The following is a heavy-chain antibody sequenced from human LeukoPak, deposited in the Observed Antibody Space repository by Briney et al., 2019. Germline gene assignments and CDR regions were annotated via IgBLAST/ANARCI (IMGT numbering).Heavy chain of an antibody. CDR1: GYSISSGYY. Sequence: PSETLSLTCTVSGYSISSGYYWGWIRQPPGKGLGWIGEINHSGSTNYNPSLKSRVTISVDTSKNQFSLKLSSVTAADTAVYYCARGKLEHNSFDYWGQGTLVTVSS. J-gene: IGHJ4*02. CDR3: ARGKLEHNSFDY. D-gene: IGHD1/OR15-1a*01. V-gene: IGHV4-38-2*02. CDR2: INHSGST.